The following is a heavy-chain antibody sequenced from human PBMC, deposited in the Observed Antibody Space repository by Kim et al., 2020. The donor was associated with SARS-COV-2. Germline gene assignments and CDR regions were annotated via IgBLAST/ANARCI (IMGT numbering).Heavy chain of an antibody. J-gene: IGHJ4*02. CDR3: ARTLRTTVTAVDY. V-gene: IGHV4-4*07. D-gene: IGHD4-4*01. Sequence: NPSLKSRVTMSLDTSKNQFSRELNSVTAAGTAVYYCARTLRTTVTAVDYWGQGTLVTVSS.